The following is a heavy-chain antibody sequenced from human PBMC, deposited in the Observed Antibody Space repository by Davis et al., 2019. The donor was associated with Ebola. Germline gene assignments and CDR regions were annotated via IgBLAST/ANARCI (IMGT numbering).Heavy chain of an antibody. D-gene: IGHD3-3*01. Sequence: GESLKISCVASGFTSRKYAVSWVRQAPGKGLGWVSRISGSGGSTYYADSVKGRFTISRDNSKKTLYLQMNSLRAEDTAVYYCAKSGLSFGVVKYHYGMDVWGKGTTVTVSS. CDR2: ISGSGGST. CDR3: AKSGLSFGVVKYHYGMDV. V-gene: IGHV3-23*01. CDR1: GFTSRKYA. J-gene: IGHJ6*04.